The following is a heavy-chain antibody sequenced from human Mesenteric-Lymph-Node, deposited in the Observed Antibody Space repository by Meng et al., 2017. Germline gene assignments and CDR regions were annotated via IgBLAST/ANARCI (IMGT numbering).Heavy chain of an antibody. J-gene: IGHJ4*02. CDR3: ATLTGRSGNFDS. CDR2: VTWNNDAI. Sequence: GGSLRLSCEASGFTFDEYALYWVRQAPGKGLEWVSGVTWNNDAIGYADSVKGRFTTSRDNAKKSLYLQMSSLGPEDSALYYCATLTGRSGNFDSWGRGTLVTVSS. D-gene: IGHD7-27*01. CDR1: GFTFDEYA. V-gene: IGHV3-9*01.